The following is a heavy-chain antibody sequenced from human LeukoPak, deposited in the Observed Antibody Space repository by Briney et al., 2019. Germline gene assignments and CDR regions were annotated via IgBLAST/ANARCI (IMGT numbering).Heavy chain of an antibody. D-gene: IGHD2-15*01. CDR1: GFTFSSHG. CDR3: TKEGATGSRYNFDY. CDR2: ISDAGRTE. Sequence: GGSLRLSCAASGFTFSSHGMHWVRQAPGKGLEWVAVISDAGRTEYYADSVKGRFTISRENSKKTVWMQMNRLRDEDTAVFYGTKEGATGSRYNFDYWGQGTLVTVSS. J-gene: IGHJ4*02. V-gene: IGHV3-30*18.